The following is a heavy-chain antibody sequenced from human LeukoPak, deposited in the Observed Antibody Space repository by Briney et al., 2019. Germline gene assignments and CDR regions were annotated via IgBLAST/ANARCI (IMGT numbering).Heavy chain of an antibody. CDR1: GFTFSSYA. CDR2: ISGSGGST. J-gene: IGHJ4*02. CDR3: AKAAAKIVVVPAANDY. V-gene: IGHV3-23*01. D-gene: IGHD2-2*01. Sequence: PGGSLRLSCAASGFTFSSYAMSWVRQAPGKGLEWVSAISGSGGSTYYADSVKGRFTISRDNSKNTLYLQMNSLRAEDTAVYYCAKAAAKIVVVPAANDYWGQGTLVTVSS.